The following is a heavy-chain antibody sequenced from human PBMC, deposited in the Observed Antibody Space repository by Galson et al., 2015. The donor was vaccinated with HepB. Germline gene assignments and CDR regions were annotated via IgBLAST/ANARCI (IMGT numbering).Heavy chain of an antibody. Sequence: SLRISCAASGFIFKNYAMTWVRQAPGKGLEWVSSTSGSAGATLYADSVKGRFTISRDNSKSTLYLQMNSLRAEDTAVYYCARDRSRTPYNWFDPWGQGTLVTVSS. CDR1: GFIFKNYA. J-gene: IGHJ5*02. V-gene: IGHV3-23*01. CDR2: TSGSAGAT. CDR3: ARDRSRTPYNWFDP.